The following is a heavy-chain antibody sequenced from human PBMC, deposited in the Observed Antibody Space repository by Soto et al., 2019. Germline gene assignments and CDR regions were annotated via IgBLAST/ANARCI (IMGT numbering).Heavy chain of an antibody. Sequence: QVQLQESGPGLVKPSQTLSLTCTVSGGSISSGDYYWSWIRQPPGKGLEWIGYIYYSGSTYYNPSLKSRVTISVDTSENQFSLKLSSVTAADTAVYYCARDPIVGATLASFDYWGQGTLVTVSS. CDR1: GGSISSGDYY. J-gene: IGHJ4*02. CDR3: ARDPIVGATLASFDY. D-gene: IGHD1-26*01. CDR2: IYYSGST. V-gene: IGHV4-30-4*01.